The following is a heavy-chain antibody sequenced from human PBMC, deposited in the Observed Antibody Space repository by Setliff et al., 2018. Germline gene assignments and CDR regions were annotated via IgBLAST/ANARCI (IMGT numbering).Heavy chain of an antibody. V-gene: IGHV4-34*01. J-gene: IGHJ4*02. CDR2: IYYSGST. D-gene: IGHD5-18*01. CDR3: ARAPSVELVTIRTNSWFTY. Sequence: SETLSLTCAVYGGSFSGYYWSWIRQPPGKGLEWIGSIYYSGSTYYNPSLKSRVTISVDTSKNQFSLKLSSVTAADTAVYYCARAPSVELVTIRTNSWFTYWGQGTLVTVSS. CDR1: GGSFSGYY.